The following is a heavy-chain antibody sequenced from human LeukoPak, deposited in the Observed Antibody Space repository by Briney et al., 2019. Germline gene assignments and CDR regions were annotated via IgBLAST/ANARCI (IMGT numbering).Heavy chain of an antibody. CDR1: GTSSSGYY. D-gene: IGHD3-9*01. Sequence: SETLSLTCVVYGTSSSGYYWSWIRQPPGKGLEWIGEINHSGSTNYNPSLKSRVTILIDTSKNQFSLTVKSVTAADTGIYFCVRPYYDTVTRYYRFDQWGQGTPVTVSS. CDR2: INHSGST. J-gene: IGHJ4*02. CDR3: VRPYYDTVTRYYRFDQ. V-gene: IGHV4-34*01.